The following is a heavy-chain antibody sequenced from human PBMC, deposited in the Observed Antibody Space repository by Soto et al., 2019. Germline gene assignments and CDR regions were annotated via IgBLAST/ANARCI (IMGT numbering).Heavy chain of an antibody. CDR2: ISGSGGST. CDR1: GFTFSSYS. CDR3: AKDMFRLAVAGTRGV. D-gene: IGHD6-19*01. Sequence: QPGGSLRLSCPAAGFTFSSYSMSWVRQAPGKGLEWVSAISGSGGSTYYADSVKGRFTISRDNSKNTLYLQMNSLRAEDTAVYYCAKDMFRLAVAGTRGVWGKGTTVTVSS. V-gene: IGHV3-23*01. J-gene: IGHJ6*04.